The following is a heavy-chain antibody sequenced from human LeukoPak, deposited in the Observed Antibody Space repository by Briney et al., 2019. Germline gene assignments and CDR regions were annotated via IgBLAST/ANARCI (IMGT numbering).Heavy chain of an antibody. CDR3: ARYCSSTSCYIFDY. J-gene: IGHJ4*02. CDR2: INHSGST. V-gene: IGHV4-34*01. CDR1: GGSFSGYY. Sequence: SETLSLTCAVYGGSFSGYYWSWIRQPPGKGLGWIGEINHSGSTNYNPSLKSRVTISVDTSENQFSLKLSSVTAADTAVYYCARYCSSTSCYIFDYWGQGTLVTVSS. D-gene: IGHD2-2*02.